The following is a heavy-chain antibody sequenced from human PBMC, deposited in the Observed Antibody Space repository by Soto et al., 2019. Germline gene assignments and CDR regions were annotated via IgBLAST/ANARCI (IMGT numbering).Heavy chain of an antibody. D-gene: IGHD3-16*01. CDR1: RFPFSNHG. V-gene: IGHV3-30*18. CDR3: AKDIHFLGIWYLDL. J-gene: IGHJ2*01. Sequence: QVPLVESGGGVVQPGSSLRLSCAASRFPFSNHGLHWVRQAPGAGLEWLAVISYDGSNKYYADSVKGRFTISRDNSKNTVFLQMNSLRAGDTAVYYCAKDIHFLGIWYLDLWGRGTLVTVSS. CDR2: ISYDGSNK.